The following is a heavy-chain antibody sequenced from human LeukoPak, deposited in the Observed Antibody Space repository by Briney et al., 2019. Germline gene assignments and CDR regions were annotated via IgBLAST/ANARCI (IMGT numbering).Heavy chain of an antibody. J-gene: IGHJ6*02. D-gene: IGHD6-19*01. Sequence: GESLRLSCAASRFTFSSYSINWVRQAPGKGLEWVSSNSDFGSSHHADSVKGRFTTSRDNAKNSVHLQMNSLRVEDTAIYYCARHSGGDGYNYNGMDVWGQGTMVTVSS. CDR1: RFTFSSYS. V-gene: IGHV3-21*06. CDR3: ARHSGGDGYNYNGMDV. CDR2: NSDFGSS.